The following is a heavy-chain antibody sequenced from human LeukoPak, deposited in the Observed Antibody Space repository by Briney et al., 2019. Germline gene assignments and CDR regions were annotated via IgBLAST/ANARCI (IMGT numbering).Heavy chain of an antibody. Sequence: PSGTLSLTCAVSGGSISSSNWWSWVRQPPGKGLEWIGEIYHSGSTNYNPSLKSRVTISVDKSKNQFFLKLSSVTAADTAVYYCATRYGSGSYYRNFWFDPWGQGTLVTVSS. CDR2: IYHSGST. D-gene: IGHD3-10*01. CDR3: ATRYGSGSYYRNFWFDP. V-gene: IGHV4-4*02. J-gene: IGHJ5*02. CDR1: GGSISSSNW.